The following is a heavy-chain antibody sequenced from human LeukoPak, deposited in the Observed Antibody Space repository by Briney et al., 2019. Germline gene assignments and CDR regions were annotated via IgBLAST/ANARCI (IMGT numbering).Heavy chain of an antibody. V-gene: IGHV3-30*02. Sequence: PGGSLRLSCSASGFTLSDYVMHWVRQAPGKGLEWVASLHYDGIKKYYAASVKGRFTISRDNSKSTLSLQMNSLRAEDTAIYYCATYRQVLLPFESWGQGTLVTVSS. CDR1: GFTLSDYV. CDR3: ATYRQVLLPFES. J-gene: IGHJ4*02. CDR2: LHYDGIKK. D-gene: IGHD2-8*02.